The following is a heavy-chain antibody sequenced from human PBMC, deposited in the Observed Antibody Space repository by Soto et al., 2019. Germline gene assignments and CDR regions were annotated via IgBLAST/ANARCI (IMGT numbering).Heavy chain of an antibody. D-gene: IGHD3-10*01. CDR2: INAGNGNT. CDR3: ARGENYGSGRYYGLSGMDV. J-gene: IGHJ6*02. Sequence: QVQLVQSGAEVKKPGASVKVSCKASGYTFTSYAMHWVRQAPGQRLEWMGWINAGNGNTKYSQKFQGRVTITRDTSASTAYMELSSLRSEDTAVYYCARGENYGSGRYYGLSGMDVWGQGTTVTVSS. CDR1: GYTFTSYA. V-gene: IGHV1-3*01.